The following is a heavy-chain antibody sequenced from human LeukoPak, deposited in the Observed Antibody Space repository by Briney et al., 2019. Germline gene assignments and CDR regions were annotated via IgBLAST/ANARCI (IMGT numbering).Heavy chain of an antibody. CDR2: ISAYNGNT. D-gene: IGHD6-19*01. CDR1: GYTFTSYG. Sequence: APVKVSRKASGYTFTSYGISWVRQAPGQGLEWMGWISAYNGNTNYAQKLQGRVTITADESTSTAYMELSSLRSDDTAVYYCARDFSPPRSSGWYVFDYWGQGTLVTVSS. J-gene: IGHJ4*02. V-gene: IGHV1-18*01. CDR3: ARDFSPPRSSGWYVFDY.